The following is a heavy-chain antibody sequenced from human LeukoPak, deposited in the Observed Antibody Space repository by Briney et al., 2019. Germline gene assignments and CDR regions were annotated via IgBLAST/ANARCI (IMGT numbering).Heavy chain of an antibody. CDR1: GYTFTSYW. Sequence: GESLRISCNVSGYTFTSYWIGWVRQMPGKGLECMGIIYPGDSDTRYSPSFQGQVTISADKSISTAYLQWSSLKASDTAMYYCASRDMYYDILTGPPDVWGQGTTVTVSS. CDR3: ASRDMYYDILTGPPDV. V-gene: IGHV5-51*01. D-gene: IGHD3-9*01. CDR2: IYPGDSDT. J-gene: IGHJ6*02.